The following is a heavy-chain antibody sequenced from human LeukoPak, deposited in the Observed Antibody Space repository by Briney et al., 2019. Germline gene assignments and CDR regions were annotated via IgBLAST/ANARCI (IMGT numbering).Heavy chain of an antibody. CDR2: IVVGSGNT. V-gene: IGHV1-58*01. J-gene: IGHJ4*02. D-gene: IGHD3-22*01. Sequence: ASVKVSCKASGFTFTSSAVQWVRQARGQRLEWIGWIVVGSGNTNYAQKFQERVTITRDMSTSTAYMELSSLRSEDTAVYYCAAADYGNYYDSSGYFDFDYWGQGTLVTVSS. CDR3: AAADYGNYYDSSGYFDFDY. CDR1: GFTFTSSA.